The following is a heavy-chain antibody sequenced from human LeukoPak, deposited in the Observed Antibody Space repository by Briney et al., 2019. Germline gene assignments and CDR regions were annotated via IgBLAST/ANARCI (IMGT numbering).Heavy chain of an antibody. J-gene: IGHJ6*03. D-gene: IGHD1-7*01. Sequence: GALRLSCEASGFTFSSYGMSWVRQAPGKGLEWVSTINNSGGNTYYADSVKGRFTISRDNSKNTVYLQINSRRAEDTAVYYCAKQLRVYYYMDVWGKGTTVTVSS. CDR3: AKQLRVYYYMDV. V-gene: IGHV3-23*01. CDR1: GFTFSSYG. CDR2: INNSGGNT.